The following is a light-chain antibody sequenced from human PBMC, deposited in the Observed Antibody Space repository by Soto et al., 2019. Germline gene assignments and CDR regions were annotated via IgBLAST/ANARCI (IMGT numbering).Light chain of an antibody. J-gene: IGKJ1*01. CDR2: GAS. CDR3: QQYNNWPRT. CDR1: QSVSSN. V-gene: IGKV3-15*01. Sequence: EIVMTQSPGTLSVSPGERATLSCRASQSVSSNLAWYQQKPGQAPRLLIYGASTRATGIPARFSGSRSGTEFTLTISSPHSEDFAVYYCQQYNNWPRTFGQGTNVYIK.